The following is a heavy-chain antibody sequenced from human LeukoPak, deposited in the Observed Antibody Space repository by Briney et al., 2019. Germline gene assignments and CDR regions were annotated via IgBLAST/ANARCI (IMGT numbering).Heavy chain of an antibody. D-gene: IGHD6-13*01. V-gene: IGHV3-23*01. CDR3: ASPAAGTNFDY. CDR2: ISVGAEYI. CDR1: GFTFSTYV. J-gene: IGHJ4*02. Sequence: GGSLRLSCAASGFTFSTYVMNWFRQAPGKGLEWVSTISVGAEYIFYADSVKGRFTISRDDSNNALYLQMNSLRVEDTAVYYCASPAAGTNFDYWGQGTLVTVSS.